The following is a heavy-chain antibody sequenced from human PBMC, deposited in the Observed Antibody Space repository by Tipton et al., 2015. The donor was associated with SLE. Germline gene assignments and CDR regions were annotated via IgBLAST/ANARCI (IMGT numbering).Heavy chain of an antibody. CDR3: ARGIGFGELGDY. CDR1: GYTFTDYF. D-gene: IGHD3-10*01. CDR2: INPNSGGT. J-gene: IGHJ4*02. V-gene: IGHV1-2*04. Sequence: QVQLVQSGAEVKKPGASVKVSCKASGYTFTDYFIHWVRQAPGQGLEWMGWINPNSGGTNYAQKFQGWVTVTRDTSISTAYMELRRLTSDDTAVYYCARGIGFGELGDYWGQGTLVTVSS.